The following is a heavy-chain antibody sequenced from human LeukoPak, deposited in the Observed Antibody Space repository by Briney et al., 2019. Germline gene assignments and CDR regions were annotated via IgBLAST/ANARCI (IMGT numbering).Heavy chain of an antibody. J-gene: IGHJ4*02. V-gene: IGHV4-59*01. CDR3: ARVGRYYYGSGSAHFDY. CDR2: IYYSGST. CDR1: GGSISSYY. Sequence: SETLSLTCTVSGGSISSYYWSWIRQPPGKGLEWIGYIYYSGSTNYNPSLKSRVTISVDTSKNQFSLKLSSVTAADTAVYYCARVGRYYYGSGSAHFDYWGQGTLVTVSS. D-gene: IGHD3-10*01.